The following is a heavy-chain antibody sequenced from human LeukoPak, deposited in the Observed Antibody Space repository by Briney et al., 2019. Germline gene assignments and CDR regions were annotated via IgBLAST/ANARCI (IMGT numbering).Heavy chain of an antibody. V-gene: IGHV3-23*01. CDR1: GFAFSSYA. J-gene: IGHJ1*01. CDR2: ISSSGKST. D-gene: IGHD6-19*01. CDR3: AKEPYRPPQWPGG. Sequence: GGSLRLSCAASGFAFSSYALSWVRQAPGKGPEWVAGISSSGKSTYYADSVKGRFTISRDNSKNTLYLQMNSLRAEDTAVYYCAKEPYRPPQWPGGWGQGTLVTVSS.